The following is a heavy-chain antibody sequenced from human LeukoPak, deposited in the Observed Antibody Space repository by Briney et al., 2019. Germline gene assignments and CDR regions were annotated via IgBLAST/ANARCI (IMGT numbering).Heavy chain of an antibody. CDR2: VYYSGST. Sequence: SETLSLTCTVSGGSINFTTYYWGWIRQPPGQGLEWIGSVYYSGSTYYNPSLRSRVTISVDTSKNQFSLRLSSVTAADTAVYYCARLKQHLVPSGNYFDYWGQGTLVTVSS. D-gene: IGHD6-13*01. J-gene: IGHJ4*01. V-gene: IGHV4-39*01. CDR3: ARLKQHLVPSGNYFDY. CDR1: GGSINFTTYY.